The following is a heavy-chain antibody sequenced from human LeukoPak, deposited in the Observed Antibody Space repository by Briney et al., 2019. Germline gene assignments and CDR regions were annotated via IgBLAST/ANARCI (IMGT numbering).Heavy chain of an antibody. D-gene: IGHD3-22*01. J-gene: IGHJ5*02. CDR1: GFTFSSYS. CDR2: ISSSSSTI. V-gene: IGHV3-48*01. Sequence: PGGSLRLSCAASGFTFSSYSMNWVRQAPGKGLEWVSYISSSSSTIYYADSVKGRFTISRDNAKNSLYLQMNSLRAEDTAVYYCARDPEDSSGLTWGQGTLVTVSS. CDR3: ARDPEDSSGLT.